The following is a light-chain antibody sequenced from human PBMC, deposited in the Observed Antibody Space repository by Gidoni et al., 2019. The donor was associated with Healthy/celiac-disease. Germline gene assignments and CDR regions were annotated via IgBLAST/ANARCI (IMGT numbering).Light chain of an antibody. CDR1: QSVLYSSNNKNY. CDR2: WAS. CDR3: QQYYSTPRT. J-gene: IGKJ1*01. Sequence: DIVMTQSPASLAVSLGERATSNCKSSQSVLYSSNNKNYLAWYQQKPGQPPKLLIYWASTRESGVPDRFSGSGSGTDFTLTISSLQAEDVAVYYCQQYYSTPRTFXXXTKVEIK. V-gene: IGKV4-1*01.